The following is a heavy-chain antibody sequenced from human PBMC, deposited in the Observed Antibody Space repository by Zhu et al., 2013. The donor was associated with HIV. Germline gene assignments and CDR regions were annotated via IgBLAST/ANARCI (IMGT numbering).Heavy chain of an antibody. V-gene: IGHV1-2*04. CDR1: GYTFTGYY. D-gene: IGHD4-17*01. CDR2: INPNSGGT. Sequence: QVQLVQSGAEVKKPGASVKVSCKASGYTFTGYYMHWVRQAPGQGLEWMGWINPNSGGTNYAQKFQGWVTMTRDTSISTAYMELSRLRSDDTAVYYCARDLATVHGGYDYYGMDVWGQGTTGHRLL. J-gene: IGHJ6*02. CDR3: ARDLATVHGGYDYYGMDV.